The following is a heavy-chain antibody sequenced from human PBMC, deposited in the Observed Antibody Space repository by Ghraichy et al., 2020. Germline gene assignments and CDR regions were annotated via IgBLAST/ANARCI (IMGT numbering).Heavy chain of an antibody. Sequence: LSLTCAVYGGSFSGYYWSWIRQPPGKGLEWIGEINHSGSTNYNPSLKSRVTISVDTSKNQFSLKLSSVTAADTAVYYCARGVIAAAGTGAYYYGMDVWGQGTTVTVSS. V-gene: IGHV4-34*01. D-gene: IGHD6-13*01. J-gene: IGHJ6*02. CDR1: GGSFSGYY. CDR3: ARGVIAAAGTGAYYYGMDV. CDR2: INHSGST.